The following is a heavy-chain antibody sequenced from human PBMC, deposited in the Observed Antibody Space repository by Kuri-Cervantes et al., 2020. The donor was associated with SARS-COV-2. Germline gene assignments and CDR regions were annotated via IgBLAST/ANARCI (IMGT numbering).Heavy chain of an antibody. D-gene: IGHD4-11*01. Sequence: GGSLRLSCAASGFTFSSYWMHWVRQAPGKGLVWVSRINSDGSSTSYADSVKGRFTISRDNAKNTLYLQMNSLRAEDTAVYYCAKPATVTTRYWFDPWGQGTLVTVSS. CDR2: INSDGSST. CDR1: GFTFSSYW. V-gene: IGHV3-74*01. J-gene: IGHJ5*02. CDR3: AKPATVTTRYWFDP.